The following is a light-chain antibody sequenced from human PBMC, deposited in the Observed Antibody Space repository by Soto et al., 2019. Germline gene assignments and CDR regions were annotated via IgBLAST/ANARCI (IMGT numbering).Light chain of an antibody. CDR3: QHYNSYSEA. CDR1: QSISSW. CDR2: KAS. Sequence: DIQMTQSPSTLSASVEDRVTITCRASQSISSWLAWYQQKPGKAPKILIYKASTLKSGVTSRFSGSGSGTEFTLTISSLQPDDFATYYCQHYNSYSEAFGQGTKVDI. V-gene: IGKV1-5*03. J-gene: IGKJ1*01.